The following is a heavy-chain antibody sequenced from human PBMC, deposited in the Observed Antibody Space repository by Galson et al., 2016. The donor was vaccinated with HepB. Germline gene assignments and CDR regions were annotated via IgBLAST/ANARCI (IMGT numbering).Heavy chain of an antibody. D-gene: IGHD5-12*01. J-gene: IGHJ4*02. CDR1: GGSIRAYY. CDR2: IYDSGST. V-gene: IGHV4-59*01. Sequence: SETLSLTCTVSGGSIRAYYWSWIRQPPGKGLEWIGYIYDSGSTSYNPSLKSRVTISQDTSKNQFSLKLSSVTAADTAVYYCAGAGGLYGGSIFHYWGQGTLATVSS. CDR3: AGAGGLYGGSIFHY.